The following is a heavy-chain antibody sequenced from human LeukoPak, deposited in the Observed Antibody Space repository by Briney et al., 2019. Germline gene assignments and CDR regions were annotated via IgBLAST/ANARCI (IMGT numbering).Heavy chain of an antibody. CDR3: AKDYGSGSYFDY. J-gene: IGHJ4*02. V-gene: IGHV3-30*02. Sequence: PGGSLRLSCAASGFTFSSYGMRWVRQAPGKGLEWVAFIRYDGSNKYYADPVKGRFTISRDNSKNTLYLQMNSLRAEDTAVYYCAKDYGSGSYFDYWGQGTLVTVSS. CDR1: GFTFSSYG. D-gene: IGHD3-10*01. CDR2: IRYDGSNK.